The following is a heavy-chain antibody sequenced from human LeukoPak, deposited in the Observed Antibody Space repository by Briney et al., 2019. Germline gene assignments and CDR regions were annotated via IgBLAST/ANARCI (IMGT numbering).Heavy chain of an antibody. J-gene: IGHJ3*02. CDR2: IDKGPNT. CDR3: ARDHWYYYDKMAPDAFDI. V-gene: IGHV3-13*01. CDR1: GFTFNSYD. D-gene: IGHD3-22*01. Sequence: GGSLRLSCAASGFTFNSYDMYWVGQVIGKGLKWVSAIDKGPNTYYSDSVKGRFTISRDNAKNSLYLQMNSLRAEYTAVYYCARDHWYYYDKMAPDAFDIWGQGTMVTVSS.